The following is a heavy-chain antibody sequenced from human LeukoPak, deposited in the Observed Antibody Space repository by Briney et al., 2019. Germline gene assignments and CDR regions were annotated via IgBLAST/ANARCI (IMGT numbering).Heavy chain of an antibody. Sequence: GGSLRLSCAASGFTFSNYAMHWVRPAPGKGLEWVAGISSDRNIRHLTDSVKGRFSISRDNSGTTLNLQMNSLRPEDTAVYYCTRVIRAQFDPWGQGTLVTVAS. J-gene: IGHJ5*02. CDR3: TRVIRAQFDP. CDR2: ISSDRNIR. CDR1: GFTFSNYA. V-gene: IGHV3-30*10.